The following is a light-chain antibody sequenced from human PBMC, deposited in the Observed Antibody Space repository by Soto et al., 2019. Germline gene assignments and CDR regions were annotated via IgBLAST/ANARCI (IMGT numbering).Light chain of an antibody. CDR2: DAS. V-gene: IGKV3-20*01. Sequence: EIVLTKSPGTLSLSPGERATLSCRASQYVSDHLAWYQQKPGHAPRLLIYDASPRVTGIPDRFSGSGSGTDFTLTISRLEPEDFAVYYCQQYGSSPPTFGQGTEVEIK. CDR3: QQYGSSPPT. CDR1: QYVSDH. J-gene: IGKJ1*01.